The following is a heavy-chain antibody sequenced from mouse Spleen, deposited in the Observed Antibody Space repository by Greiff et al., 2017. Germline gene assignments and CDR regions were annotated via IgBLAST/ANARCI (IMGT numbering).Heavy chain of an antibody. D-gene: IGHD1-1*01. CDR3: AIITTGPSYWYFDV. J-gene: IGHJ1*01. CDR2: INPSTGYT. Sequence: QVQLQQSGAELAKPGASVKMSCKASGYTFTSYWMHWVKQRPGQGLEWIGYINPSTGYTEYNQKFKDKATLTADKSSSTAYMQLSSLTSEDSAVYYCAIITTGPSYWYFDVWGAGTTVTVSS. CDR1: GYTFTSYW. V-gene: IGHV1-7*01.